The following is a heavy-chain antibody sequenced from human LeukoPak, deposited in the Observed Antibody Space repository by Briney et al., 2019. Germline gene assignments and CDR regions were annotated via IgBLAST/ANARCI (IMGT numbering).Heavy chain of an antibody. Sequence: SETQSLTCTVSGGSISSSSYYWGWIRQPPGKGLEWIGSIYYSGSTYYNPSLKSRVTISVDTSKNQFSLKLSSVTAADTAVYYCARLGYYDILTGLPNAFDIWGQGTMVTVSS. V-gene: IGHV4-39*01. CDR1: GGSISSSSYY. J-gene: IGHJ3*02. D-gene: IGHD3-9*01. CDR2: IYYSGST. CDR3: ARLGYYDILTGLPNAFDI.